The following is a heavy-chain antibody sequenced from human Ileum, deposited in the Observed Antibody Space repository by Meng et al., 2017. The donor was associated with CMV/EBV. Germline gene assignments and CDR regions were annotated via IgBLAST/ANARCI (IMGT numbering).Heavy chain of an antibody. CDR1: GDSITSGYYY. CDR2: IYYSGST. J-gene: IGHJ4*02. Sequence: SETLSLTCTVSGDSITSGYYYWGWIRQPPGKGLEWIGSIYYSGSTYYNPSLKSRVTLSVDTSKNQFSLKLSSVTAADTAVYYCARRLKYYDILAGYYLPSHFDYWGQGTLVTVSS. V-gene: IGHV4-39*07. CDR3: ARRLKYYDILAGYYLPSHFDY. D-gene: IGHD3-9*01.